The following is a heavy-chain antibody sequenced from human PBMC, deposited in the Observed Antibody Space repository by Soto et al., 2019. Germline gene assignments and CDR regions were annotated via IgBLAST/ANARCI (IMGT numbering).Heavy chain of an antibody. CDR1: GYTFTSYG. J-gene: IGHJ3*02. CDR3: ARDWDIAARRKDDAFDI. V-gene: IGHV1-18*01. D-gene: IGHD6-6*01. CDR2: ISAYNGNT. Sequence: ASVKVSCKASGYTFTSYGISWVRQAPGQGLEWMGWISAYNGNTNYAQKLQGRVTMTTDTSTSTAYMELRSLRSDDTAMYYCARDWDIAARRKDDAFDIWGQGTMVTVSS.